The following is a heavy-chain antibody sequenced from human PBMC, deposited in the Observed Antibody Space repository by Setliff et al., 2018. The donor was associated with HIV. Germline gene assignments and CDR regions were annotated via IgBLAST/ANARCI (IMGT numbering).Heavy chain of an antibody. J-gene: IGHJ3*01. CDR1: GTSFSDYY. CDR2: VNHSGTT. D-gene: IGHD3-10*01. Sequence: SETLSLTCAVYGTSFSDYYWTWIRQPPGKGLEWIGEVNHSGTTNYNTSLKSRVTISGDTSKKQFSLKLSSVTAADTAVYYCANAPYPRGSFDVWGQGTVVTVSS. CDR3: ANAPYPRGSFDV. V-gene: IGHV4-34*01.